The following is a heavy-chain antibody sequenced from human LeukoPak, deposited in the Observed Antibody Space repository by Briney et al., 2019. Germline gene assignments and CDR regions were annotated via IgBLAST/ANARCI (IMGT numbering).Heavy chain of an antibody. CDR1: GYTFTSYG. D-gene: IGHD2-15*01. V-gene: IGHV1-18*01. J-gene: IGHJ4*02. Sequence: ASVKVSCKASGYTFTSYGISWVRQAPGQGLEWMGWVSAYADNTNYAQKTQDRVTMTTDTSTSTAYMELRSLRSDDTAVYYCARDCIGCHGFDYWGQGTLVTVSS. CDR2: VSAYADNT. CDR3: ARDCIGCHGFDY.